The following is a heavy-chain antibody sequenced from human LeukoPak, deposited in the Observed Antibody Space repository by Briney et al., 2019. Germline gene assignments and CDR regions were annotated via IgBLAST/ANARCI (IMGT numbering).Heavy chain of an antibody. CDR3: ARGYDFWSGRRGDAFDI. Sequence: GGSLRLSCAASGFTFSSYAMSWVRQAPGKGLEWVSAISGSGGSTYYADSVKGRFTISRDNSKNTLYLQMNSLRAEDTAVYYCARGYDFWSGRRGDAFDIWGQGTMVTLSS. CDR1: GFTFSSYA. V-gene: IGHV3-23*01. J-gene: IGHJ3*02. CDR2: ISGSGGST. D-gene: IGHD3-3*01.